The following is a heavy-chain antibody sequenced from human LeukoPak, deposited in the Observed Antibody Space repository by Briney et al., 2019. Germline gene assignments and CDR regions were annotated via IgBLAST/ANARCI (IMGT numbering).Heavy chain of an antibody. CDR3: LGLLRYFDWLFPDY. V-gene: IGHV1-69*06. CDR2: IIPIFGTA. J-gene: IGHJ4*02. CDR1: GGTFSSYA. Sequence: SVKVSCKASGGTFSSYAISWVRQAPGQGLEWMGGIIPIFGTANYAQKFQGRVTITADKSTSTAYMELSSLRAEDTAVYYCLGLLRYFDWLFPDYWGQGTPVTVSS. D-gene: IGHD3-9*01.